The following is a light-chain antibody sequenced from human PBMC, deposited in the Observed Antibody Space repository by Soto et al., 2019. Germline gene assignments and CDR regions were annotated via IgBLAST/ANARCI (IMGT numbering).Light chain of an antibody. Sequence: EIVLTRSPGTLSLSPGERATLSCRASQSVSSSYLAWYQQKPGQAPRLLIYGASSRATGIPDRFSGSGSGTDFTLTISRLEPEDFAVYYCQQYGSSLQITFGQGTRLEIK. V-gene: IGKV3-20*01. CDR3: QQYGSSLQIT. CDR2: GAS. J-gene: IGKJ5*01. CDR1: QSVSSSY.